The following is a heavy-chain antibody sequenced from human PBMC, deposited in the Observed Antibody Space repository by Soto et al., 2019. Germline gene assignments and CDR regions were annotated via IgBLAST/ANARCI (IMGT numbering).Heavy chain of an antibody. D-gene: IGHD5-12*01. CDR1: GFTFSSYG. CDR2: ISYDGSNK. CDR3: AKQVATTLPQPGGMDV. J-gene: IGHJ6*02. Sequence: GGSLRLSCAASGFTFSSYGMHWVRQAPGKGLEWVAVISYDGSNKYYADSVKGRFTISRDNSKNTLYLQMNSLRAEDTAVHYCAKQVATTLPQPGGMDVCGQGTTVTVSS. V-gene: IGHV3-30*18.